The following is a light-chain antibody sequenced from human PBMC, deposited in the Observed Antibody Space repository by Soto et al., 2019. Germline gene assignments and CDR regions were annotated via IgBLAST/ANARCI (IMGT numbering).Light chain of an antibody. V-gene: IGKV3-20*01. CDR3: HQYGTLLT. J-gene: IGKJ2*01. CDR2: GAA. CDR1: QSVTNKY. Sequence: EIVLTQSPGTLALSPGERATLSCRASQSVTNKYLAWYQHKPGQVPRCLIYGAAISSTGHPELFSGSGSAKDFTLTSIKMENVFFAMYYRHQYGTLLTFGQGTKQEIK.